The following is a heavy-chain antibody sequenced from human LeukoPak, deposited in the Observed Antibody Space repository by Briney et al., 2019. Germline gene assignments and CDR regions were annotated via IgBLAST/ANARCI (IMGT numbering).Heavy chain of an antibody. J-gene: IGHJ4*02. CDR1: GGSFSGYY. Sequence: SETLSLTCAVYGGSFSGYYWRWIRQPPGKGLEWIGEINHSGSTNYNPSLKSRVTISVDTSKNQFSLKLSSVTAADTAVYYCARAQITMVRGALFDYWGQGTLVTVFS. D-gene: IGHD3-10*01. CDR3: ARAQITMVRGALFDY. CDR2: INHSGST. V-gene: IGHV4-34*01.